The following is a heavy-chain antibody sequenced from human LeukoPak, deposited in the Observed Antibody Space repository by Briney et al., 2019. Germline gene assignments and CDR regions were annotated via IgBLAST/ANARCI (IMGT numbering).Heavy chain of an antibody. Sequence: SQTLSLTCTVSGGSNSSGDYYWSWIRQPPGKGLEWIGYIYYSGSTYYNPSLKSRVTISVDTSKNQFSLKLSSVTAADTAVYYCARDLLNEGNHLDYWGQGTLVTVSS. V-gene: IGHV4-30-4*01. CDR2: IYYSGST. CDR3: ARDLLNEGNHLDY. D-gene: IGHD4-23*01. J-gene: IGHJ4*02. CDR1: GGSNSSGDYY.